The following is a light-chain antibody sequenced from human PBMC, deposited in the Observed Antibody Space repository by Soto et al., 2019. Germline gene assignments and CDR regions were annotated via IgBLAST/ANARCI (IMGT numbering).Light chain of an antibody. CDR3: CSYVATYTFV. J-gene: IGLJ2*01. V-gene: IGLV2-11*01. CDR2: DVS. CDR1: SSDVGAYNY. Sequence: QSALTQPRSVSGSPGQSVTISCTGTSSDVGAYNYVSWYQQHPGKAPKLMIYDVSKRPSGVPDRFSASKSGNTASLTISGLQAEDEANYYCCSYVATYTFVFGGGTKVTVL.